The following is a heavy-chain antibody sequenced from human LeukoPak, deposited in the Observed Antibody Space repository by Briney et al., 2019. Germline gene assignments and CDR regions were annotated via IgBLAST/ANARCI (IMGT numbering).Heavy chain of an antibody. CDR2: INHSGST. V-gene: IGHV4-34*01. D-gene: IGHD6-6*01. CDR1: GGSYSRYY. J-gene: IGHJ5*02. CDR3: ARASQLVISRRGNWFDP. Sequence: SETLSLTCAVYGGSYSRYYWSWIRQPPGKGLQWIGEINHSGSTNNNPSLKSRVTISVDRSKNQFSLKLNSVTAADTAVYYCARASQLVISRRGNWFDPWGQGTLATVSS.